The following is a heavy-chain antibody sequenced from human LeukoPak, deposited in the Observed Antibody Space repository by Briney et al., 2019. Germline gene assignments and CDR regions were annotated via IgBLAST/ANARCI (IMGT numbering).Heavy chain of an antibody. CDR2: ISYDGSNK. CDR3: AKYRYSSSAIDY. Sequence: GRSLRLSCAASGSTFNSYAMHWVRQAPGKGLEWVAVISYDGSNKYYADSVKGRFTISRDNSKNTLYLQMNSLRAEDTAVYYCAKYRYSSSAIDYWGQGTLVAVSS. J-gene: IGHJ4*02. D-gene: IGHD6-6*01. V-gene: IGHV3-30*01. CDR1: GSTFNSYA.